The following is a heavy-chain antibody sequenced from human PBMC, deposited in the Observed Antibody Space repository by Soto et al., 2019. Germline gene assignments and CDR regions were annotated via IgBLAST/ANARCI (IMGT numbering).Heavy chain of an antibody. CDR3: AKDRRADWESYYYYAMDV. CDR2: IIPIYGTA. D-gene: IGHD1-26*01. J-gene: IGHJ6*02. CDR1: GGTFSSFT. V-gene: IGHV1-69*01. Sequence: QVQLVQSGAEVKKPGSSVKVSCKASGGTFSSFTISWVRQAPGQGLEWMGGIIPIYGTANYAQKFQGRVKITAVASTRTAYMELSSLRSEDTAVYYCAKDRRADWESYYYYAMDVWGQGTTVTVSS.